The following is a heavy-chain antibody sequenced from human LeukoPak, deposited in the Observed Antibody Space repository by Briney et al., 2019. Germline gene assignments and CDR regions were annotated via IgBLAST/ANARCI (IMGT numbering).Heavy chain of an antibody. J-gene: IGHJ4*02. V-gene: IGHV5-51*01. CDR1: GYSFTSYW. CDR3: ARAMYYYDSSGYYPLDY. CDR2: IYPGDSDT. Sequence: GESLKISCKGSGYSFTSYWIGWVRQMPGKGLEWMGIIYPGDSDTRYSPSFQGQVTISADKSISTAYLQWSSLKASDTAMYYCARAMYYYDSSGYYPLDYWGQGTLVTASS. D-gene: IGHD3-22*01.